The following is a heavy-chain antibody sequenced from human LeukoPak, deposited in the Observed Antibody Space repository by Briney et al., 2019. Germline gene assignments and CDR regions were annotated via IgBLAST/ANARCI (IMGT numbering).Heavy chain of an antibody. CDR1: GFAFSTYC. V-gene: IGHV3-7*01. J-gene: IGHJ4*02. CDR3: TRDFVF. Sequence: GGSLRLSCAASGFAFSTYCMDWVRQAPGKGLEWVCNINQDGSGKHYVDSVRGRFTISRDNARNSVYLQMNGLRVEDTAVYCCTRDFVFWGQGTLVTASS. D-gene: IGHD3-3*01. CDR2: INQDGSGK.